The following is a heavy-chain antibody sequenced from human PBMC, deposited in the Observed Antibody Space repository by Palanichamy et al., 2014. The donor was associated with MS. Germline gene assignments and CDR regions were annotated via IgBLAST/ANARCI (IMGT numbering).Heavy chain of an antibody. CDR2: IYYTGST. V-gene: IGHV4-61*01. D-gene: IGHD3-10*01. J-gene: IGHJ4*02. CDR1: GMYY. Sequence: GMYYWSWIRQPPGKGLDWIGYIYYTGSTNYNPSFKSRVALSVDTSKNQFSLKLTSVTAADTAVYYCARVPVERTWSRGGFDYWGQGALVTVSS. CDR3: ARVPVERTWSRGGFDY.